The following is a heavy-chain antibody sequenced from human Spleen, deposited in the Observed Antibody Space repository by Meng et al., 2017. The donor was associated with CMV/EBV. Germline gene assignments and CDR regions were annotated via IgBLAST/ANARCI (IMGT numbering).Heavy chain of an antibody. D-gene: IGHD2-21*01. Sequence: GESLKISCAASGFTFSSYSMNWVRQAPGKGLEWVSGINWNGGSTGYVDSVKGRFTISRDNAKNSLYLQMNSLRAEDTALYYCARADRLFVVGLFDYWGQGTLVTVSS. CDR1: GFTFSSYS. V-gene: IGHV3-20*04. J-gene: IGHJ4*02. CDR2: INWNGGST. CDR3: ARADRLFVVGLFDY.